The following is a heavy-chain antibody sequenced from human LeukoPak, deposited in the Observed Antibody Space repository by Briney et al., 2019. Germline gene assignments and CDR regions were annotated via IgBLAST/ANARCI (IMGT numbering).Heavy chain of an antibody. CDR3: ARDLYYYGSGSYYDVFEH. CDR2: ISAYKGNT. V-gene: IGHV1-18*01. J-gene: IGHJ3*01. D-gene: IGHD3-10*01. CDR1: GYTFSTNR. Sequence: ASVKVSCKASGYTFSTNRTSWGRQAPGQGLEWMGWISAYKGNTYYAQKLQGRVTMTTDTSTSTAYMELRSLRSDDTAIYYCARDLYYYGSGSYYDVFEHWGQGTMVTVSS.